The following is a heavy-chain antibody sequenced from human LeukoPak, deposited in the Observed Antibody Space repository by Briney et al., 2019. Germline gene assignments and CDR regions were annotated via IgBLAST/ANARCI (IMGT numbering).Heavy chain of an antibody. J-gene: IGHJ4*02. CDR1: GFTFTTYG. CDR3: ARDSQFIGPLY. D-gene: IGHD5-24*01. Sequence: GGSLRLSCAASGFTFTTYGMHWVRHAPGKGLVWVSRIMSDGRSTYSDSVKGRFTISRDTAKNTLYLQMNSLRAEDTAVYYCARDSQFIGPLYWGQGTLVTVSS. CDR2: IMSDGRST. V-gene: IGHV3-74*01.